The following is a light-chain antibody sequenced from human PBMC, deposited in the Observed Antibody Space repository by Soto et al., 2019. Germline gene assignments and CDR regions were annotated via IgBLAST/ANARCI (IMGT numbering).Light chain of an antibody. Sequence: DIQMTQSPSSLSASVGDRVTISCRARQGISNSLAWYQQKPGKVPKLLIYAASTLQSGVPSRFRGSGSGTDFTLTISSLQPEDVATYYCQKYYAALITFGPGTRVDI. J-gene: IGKJ3*01. CDR2: AAS. CDR3: QKYYAALIT. CDR1: QGISNS. V-gene: IGKV1-27*01.